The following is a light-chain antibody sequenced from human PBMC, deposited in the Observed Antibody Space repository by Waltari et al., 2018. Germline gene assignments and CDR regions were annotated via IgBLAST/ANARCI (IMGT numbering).Light chain of an antibody. CDR3: CSYAGSYNFV. CDR2: DVT. J-gene: IGLJ1*01. CDR1: SSDVGGYNY. Sequence: QSALTQPRSVSGSPGQSVTISCTGTSSDVGGYNYVPWYQQHPGKAPKFMIYDVTKRPSGVPDRFSGSKSGNTASLTISGLQAEDEADYYCCSYAGSYNFVFGSGTTVTVL. V-gene: IGLV2-11*02.